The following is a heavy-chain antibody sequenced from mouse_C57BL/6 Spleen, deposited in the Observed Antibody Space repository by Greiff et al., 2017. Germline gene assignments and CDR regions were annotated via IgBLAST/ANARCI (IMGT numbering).Heavy chain of an antibody. CDR3: ARGNYLDY. V-gene: IGHV1-61*01. J-gene: IGHJ2*01. Sequence: QVQLQQPGAELVRPGSSVKLSCKASGYTFTSYWMDWVKQRPGQGLEWIGNIYPSDSETHYNQKFKDKATLTADKSSSTAYMQLSSLTSEDSAVXYCARGNYLDYWGQDTTLTVS. CDR2: IYPSDSET. CDR1: GYTFTSYW.